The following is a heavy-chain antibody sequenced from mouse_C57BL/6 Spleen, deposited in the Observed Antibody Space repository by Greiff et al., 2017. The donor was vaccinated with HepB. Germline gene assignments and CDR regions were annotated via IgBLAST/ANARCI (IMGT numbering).Heavy chain of an antibody. Sequence: LEWIGVIIPNHGGTIYNQKFKGKATLTVDKSSSTAYMELRSLTSEDTAVYYCARGYYGHYLDYWGQGTTLTVSS. D-gene: IGHD1-2*01. CDR2: IIPNHGGT. J-gene: IGHJ2*01. V-gene: IGHV1-18*01. CDR3: ARGYYGHYLDY.